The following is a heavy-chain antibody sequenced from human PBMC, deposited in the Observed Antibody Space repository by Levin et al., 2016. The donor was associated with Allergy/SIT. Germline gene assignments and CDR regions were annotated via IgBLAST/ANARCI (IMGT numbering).Heavy chain of an antibody. Sequence: GGSLRLSCAASGFTFSSYWMHWVRQAPGKGLVWVSRINSDGSSTSYADSVKGRFTISRDNAKNTLYLQMNSLRAEDTAVYYCAAVAGTFYYYYYMDVWGKGTTVTVSS. J-gene: IGHJ6*03. D-gene: IGHD6-19*01. CDR2: INSDGSST. V-gene: IGHV3-74*01. CDR3: AAVAGTFYYYYYMDV. CDR1: GFTFSSYW.